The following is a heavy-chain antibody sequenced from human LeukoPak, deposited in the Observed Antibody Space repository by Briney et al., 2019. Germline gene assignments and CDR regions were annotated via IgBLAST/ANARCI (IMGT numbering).Heavy chain of an antibody. J-gene: IGHJ5*02. CDR2: ISYDGSNK. CDR1: GFTFSSYA. V-gene: IGHV3-30*04. CDR3: THLGWFDP. Sequence: PGGSLRLSCAASGFTFSSYAMHWVRQAPGKGLEWVAVISYDGSNKYYADSVKGRFTISRDNAKNTLYLQMNSLRAEDTAVYYCTHLGWFDPWGQGTLVTVSS.